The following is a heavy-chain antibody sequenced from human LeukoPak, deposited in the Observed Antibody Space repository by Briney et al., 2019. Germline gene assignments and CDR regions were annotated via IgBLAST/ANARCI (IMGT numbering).Heavy chain of an antibody. CDR3: ARVEAARLGDAFDI. J-gene: IGHJ3*02. D-gene: IGHD6-25*01. Sequence: ASVKVSCKASGYTFTGYYMHWVRQAPGQGLEWMGWINPNSGGTNYAQKFQGRVTMTRDTSISTAYMELSRLRSDDTAVYYCARVEAARLGDAFDIWGQGTMVTVSS. CDR2: INPNSGGT. V-gene: IGHV1-2*02. CDR1: GYTFTGYY.